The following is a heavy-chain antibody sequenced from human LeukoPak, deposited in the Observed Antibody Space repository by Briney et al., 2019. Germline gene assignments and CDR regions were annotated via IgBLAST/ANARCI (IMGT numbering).Heavy chain of an antibody. CDR1: GGTFSSYA. Sequence: SVKVSCKASGGTFSSYAISWVRQAPGQGLEWMGRIIPIFGTANYAQKFQGRVTITTDESTSTAYMELSSLRSEDTAVYYCAGARYYDSSGYYYTLWGQGTLATVSS. V-gene: IGHV1-69*05. D-gene: IGHD3-22*01. CDR3: AGARYYDSSGYYYTL. J-gene: IGHJ4*02. CDR2: IIPIFGTA.